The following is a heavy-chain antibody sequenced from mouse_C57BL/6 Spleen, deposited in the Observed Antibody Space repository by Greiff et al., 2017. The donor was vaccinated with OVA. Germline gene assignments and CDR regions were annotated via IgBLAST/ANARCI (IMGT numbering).Heavy chain of an antibody. CDR2: IDPENGDT. Sequence: EVQLQQSGAELVRPGASVKLSCTASGFNIKDDYMHWVKQRPEQGLEWIGWIDPENGDTEYASKFQGKATITADTSSNTAYLQLSSLTSKDTAVYYCTLYSYGSSYWFAYWGQGTLVTVSA. CDR3: TLYSYGSSYWFAY. V-gene: IGHV14-4*01. D-gene: IGHD1-1*01. J-gene: IGHJ3*01. CDR1: GFNIKDDY.